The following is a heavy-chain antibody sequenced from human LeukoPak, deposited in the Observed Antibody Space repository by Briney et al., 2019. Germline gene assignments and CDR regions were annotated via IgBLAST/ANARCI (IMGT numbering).Heavy chain of an antibody. D-gene: IGHD4-17*01. CDR3: ARGPTVTFNYHYGMDV. Sequence: GGSLRLSCAPSGFTFSDHYMDWVRQAPGKGLEWVARTRTKAKDYTTEYAASVKDRFTVSRDESMHSLYLQMNSLKTEDTAVYYCARGPTVTFNYHYGMDVWGQGTTVTVSS. CDR1: GFTFSDHY. CDR2: TRTKAKDYTT. J-gene: IGHJ6*02. V-gene: IGHV3-72*01.